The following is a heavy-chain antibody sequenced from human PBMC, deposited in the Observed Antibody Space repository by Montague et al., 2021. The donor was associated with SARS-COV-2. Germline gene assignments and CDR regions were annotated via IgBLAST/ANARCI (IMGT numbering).Heavy chain of an antibody. CDR3: ARGPTNNIGMVATRLGY. J-gene: IGHJ4*02. D-gene: IGHD5-12*01. Sequence: SETLSLTCAVYGGSFSGYYWNWIRQPPGKGLEWIGEINHSGSTNYNPSLKSRVTTSVDTSNNQFSLKLTSVTAADTAVYYCARGPTNNIGMVATRLGYWGQGTLVTVSS. V-gene: IGHV4-34*01. CDR1: GGSFSGYY. CDR2: INHSGST.